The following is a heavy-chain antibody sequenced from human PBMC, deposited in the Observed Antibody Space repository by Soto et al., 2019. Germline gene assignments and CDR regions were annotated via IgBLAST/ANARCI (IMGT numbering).Heavy chain of an antibody. D-gene: IGHD7-27*01. CDR1: GDSMGSGGQY. V-gene: IGHV4-31*03. J-gene: IGHJ4*02. CDR3: ARDKDLEPTVWGY. Sequence: QVQLQESGPGLVKPSQTLSLTCTVSGDSMGSGGQYYNWIRLLPGKGLEWIGYIYYSGATHYNPSLRGRVSISIDTSNNQYSLRLISVTAADTALYFLARDKDLEPTVWGYWGQGTQVTVSS. CDR2: IYYSGAT.